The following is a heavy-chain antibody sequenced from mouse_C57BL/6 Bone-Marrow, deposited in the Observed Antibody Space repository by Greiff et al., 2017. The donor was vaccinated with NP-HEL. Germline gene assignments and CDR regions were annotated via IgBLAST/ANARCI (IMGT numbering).Heavy chain of an antibody. CDR3: VSDYYGGFYYAMDY. Sequence: VQLQESGGGLVQPKGSLKLSCAASGFSFNTYAMNWVRQAPGKGLEWVARIRSKSNNYATYYADSVKDRFTISRDDSESMLYLQMNNLKTEDTAMYYCVSDYYGGFYYAMDYWGQGTSVTVSS. V-gene: IGHV10-1*01. D-gene: IGHD1-2*01. J-gene: IGHJ4*01. CDR1: GFSFNTYA. CDR2: IRSKSNNYAT.